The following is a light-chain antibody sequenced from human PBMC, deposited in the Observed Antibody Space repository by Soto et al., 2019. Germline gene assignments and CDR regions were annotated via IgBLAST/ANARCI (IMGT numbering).Light chain of an antibody. J-gene: IGKJ2*01. CDR3: QQSYRTPYT. V-gene: IGKV1-39*01. Sequence: DIQMTQSPSSLSASIGDRVTITCRASQRISTYLNWYHQKPGEAPNLLIYGASNLHSGVPSRFSGSGYGTDFTLTITSLQPVDFAIYYCQQSYRTPYTFGQGYKLEIK. CDR2: GAS. CDR1: QRISTY.